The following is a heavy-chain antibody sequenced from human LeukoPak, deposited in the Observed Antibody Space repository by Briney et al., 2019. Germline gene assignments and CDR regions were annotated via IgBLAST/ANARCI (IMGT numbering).Heavy chain of an antibody. V-gene: IGHV1-8*03. CDR2: MNPNSGNT. CDR3: ARGLGPSLRYFDWSRTGSNWFDP. Sequence: GASVKVSCKASGYTFTSYDINWVRQATGQGLEWMGWMNPNSGNTGYAQKFQGRVTITRNTSISTAYMELSSLRSEDTAVYYCARGLGPSLRYFDWSRTGSNWFDPWGQGTLVTVSS. D-gene: IGHD3-9*01. CDR1: GYTFTSYD. J-gene: IGHJ5*02.